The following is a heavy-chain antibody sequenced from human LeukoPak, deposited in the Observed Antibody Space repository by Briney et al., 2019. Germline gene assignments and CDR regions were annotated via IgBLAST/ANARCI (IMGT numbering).Heavy chain of an antibody. Sequence: SETLSLTCTVSGGSISSSSYYWGWIRQPPGQGLEWIGSIYYSGSTYYNPSLKSRVTISVDTSKNQFSLKLSSVTAADTAVYYCARSPHDYGDYVGENWFDPWGQGTLVTVSS. CDR3: ARSPHDYGDYVGENWFDP. CDR2: IYYSGST. V-gene: IGHV4-39*01. J-gene: IGHJ5*02. D-gene: IGHD4-17*01. CDR1: GGSISSSSYY.